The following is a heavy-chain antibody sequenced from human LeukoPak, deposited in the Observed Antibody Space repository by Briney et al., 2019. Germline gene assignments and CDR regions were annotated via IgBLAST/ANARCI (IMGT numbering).Heavy chain of an antibody. D-gene: IGHD3-16*01. V-gene: IGHV3-30*02. CDR2: IQSDGSNK. Sequence: TGGSLRLSCVASGFTFSFYGMHWVRQAPGKGLEWVGFIQSDGSNKYYADSVKGRFTISRDNSKNTLYLQMNSLRAEDTAVYYCARGEGGYWGQGTLVTVSS. CDR3: ARGEGGY. J-gene: IGHJ4*02. CDR1: GFTFSFYG.